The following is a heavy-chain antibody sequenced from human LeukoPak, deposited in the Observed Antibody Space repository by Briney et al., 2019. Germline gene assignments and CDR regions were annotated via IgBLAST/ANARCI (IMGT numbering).Heavy chain of an antibody. CDR2: IYYSGST. CDR3: VRDYGGLIDY. J-gene: IGHJ4*02. D-gene: IGHD4-23*01. CDR1: GGSISSYY. V-gene: IGHV4-59*08. Sequence: SETLSLTCTVSGGSISSYYWSWIRQPPGKGLEWIGYIYYSGSTNYNPSLKSRVTISKDTSKNQFSLKVTSVTVADTAVYYCVRDYGGLIDYWGQGTLVTVSS.